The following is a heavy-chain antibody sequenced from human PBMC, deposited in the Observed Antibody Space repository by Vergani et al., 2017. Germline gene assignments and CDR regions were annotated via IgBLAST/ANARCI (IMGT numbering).Heavy chain of an antibody. J-gene: IGHJ4*02. V-gene: IGHV4-61*05. D-gene: IGHD5-12*01. CDR1: GGSITSSSYY. CDR3: ARKAYSRRGFVAFDY. CDR2: IYYSGST. Sequence: QLHLQESGPGLVKPSETLSLTCTVSGGSITSSSYYWGWIRQPPGKGLEWIGYIYYSGSTYYNPSLKSRVTISVDTSKNQFSLKLSSVTAADTAVYYCARKAYSRRGFVAFDYWGQGTLVTVSS.